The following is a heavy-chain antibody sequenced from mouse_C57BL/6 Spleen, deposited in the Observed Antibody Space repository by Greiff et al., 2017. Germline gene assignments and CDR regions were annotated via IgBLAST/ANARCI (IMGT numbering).Heavy chain of an antibody. CDR2: IDPETGGT. Sequence: VQLQQSGAELVRPGASVTLSCKASGYTFTDYEMHWVKQTPVHGLEWIGAIDPETGGTAYNQKFKGKAILTADKSSSTAYMELRRLTSEDSAVYYCTRHYYGSSYVRELDYWGQGTTLTVSS. J-gene: IGHJ2*01. V-gene: IGHV1-15*01. CDR1: GYTFTDYE. D-gene: IGHD1-1*01. CDR3: TRHYYGSSYVRELDY.